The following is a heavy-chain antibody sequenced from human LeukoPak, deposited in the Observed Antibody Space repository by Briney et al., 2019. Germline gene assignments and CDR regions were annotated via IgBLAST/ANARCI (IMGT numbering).Heavy chain of an antibody. CDR2: IYPGDSDT. J-gene: IGHJ4*02. D-gene: IGHD3-22*01. V-gene: IGHV5-51*01. CDR1: GSIFTSYW. CDR3: ATAYYDSSGYYLWYFDY. Sequence: GGSLQISCQGSGSIFTSYWIGGGRPVPGKGVEGGGIIYPGDSDTRYSPSFQGQVTISADKSISTAYLQWSSLKASDTAMYYCATAYYDSSGYYLWYFDYWGQGTLVTVSS.